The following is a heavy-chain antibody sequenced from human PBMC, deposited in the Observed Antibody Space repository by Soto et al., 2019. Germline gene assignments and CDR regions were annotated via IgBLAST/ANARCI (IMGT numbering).Heavy chain of an antibody. V-gene: IGHV4-59*11. D-gene: IGHD6-13*01. CDR2: IYSSGST. CDR3: ARGEMVAEAVGILYGYKYAMDV. CDR1: GASINRHH. Sequence: QVQLQESGPGLVKPSETLSLTCTVSGASINRHHWSWIRQPPGQGMGWRGFIYSSGSTNYNPTTKSRVTTSMDPSKQQIALQMSSVTAAVTAAYYCARGEMVAEAVGILYGYKYAMDVRCKGTTVTVSS. J-gene: IGHJ6*03.